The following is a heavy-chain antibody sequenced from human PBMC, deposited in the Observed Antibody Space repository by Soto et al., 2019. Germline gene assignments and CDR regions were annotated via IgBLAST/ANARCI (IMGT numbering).Heavy chain of an antibody. CDR2: IYYSGST. Sequence: PSETLSLTCTVSGGSISSSSYYWGWIRQPPGKGLEWIGSIYYSGSTYYNPSLKSRVTISVDTSKNQFSLKLSSVTAADTAVHYCARGLGTHDAFDIWGQGTMVTVSS. J-gene: IGHJ3*02. D-gene: IGHD1-1*01. V-gene: IGHV4-39*01. CDR3: ARGLGTHDAFDI. CDR1: GGSISSSSYY.